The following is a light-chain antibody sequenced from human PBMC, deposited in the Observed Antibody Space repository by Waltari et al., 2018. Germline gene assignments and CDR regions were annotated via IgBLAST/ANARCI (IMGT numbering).Light chain of an antibody. J-gene: IGLJ3*02. Sequence: QSALTQPPSASGSPGQSVTISCTGTSSDVGRYDFVSWYQQHPGKVPKLIIYEVNRRPSWVPDRFSGSKSGNTASLTVSGLRAEDEADYYCSSYAGTNNLVFGGGTKLTVL. CDR2: EVN. V-gene: IGLV2-8*01. CDR3: SSYAGTNNLV. CDR1: SSDVGRYDF.